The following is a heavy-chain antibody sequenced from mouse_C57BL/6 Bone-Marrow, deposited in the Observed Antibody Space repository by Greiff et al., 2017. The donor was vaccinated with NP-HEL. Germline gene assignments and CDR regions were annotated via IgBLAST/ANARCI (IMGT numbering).Heavy chain of an antibody. CDR1: GYAFTNYL. V-gene: IGHV1-54*01. J-gene: IGHJ2*01. CDR2: INPGSGGI. CDR3: ARQGSYYGNFDY. D-gene: IGHD1-1*01. Sequence: VQGVESGAELVRPGTSVKVSCKASGYAFTNYLIEWVKQRPGQGLEWIGVINPGSGGITYNEKVKGKATLTADKSSSTAYMQLSSLTSEASAVYCCARQGSYYGNFDYWGQGTTLTVSS.